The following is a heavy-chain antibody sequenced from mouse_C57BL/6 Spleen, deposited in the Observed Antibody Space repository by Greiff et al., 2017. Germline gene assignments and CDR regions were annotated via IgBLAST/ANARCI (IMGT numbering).Heavy chain of an antibody. J-gene: IGHJ2*01. CDR2: IHPNSGST. D-gene: IGHD3-3*01. V-gene: IGHV1-64*01. CDR3: ARSGTCSGNFDY. CDR1: GYTFTSYW. Sequence: QVQLQQPGAELVKPGASVKLSCKASGYTFTSYWMPWVKQRPGQGLEWIGMIHPNSGSTNYNEKFKSKATLTVDKSSSTAYMQLSSLTSEDSVVYYCARSGTCSGNFDYWGQGTTLTVSS.